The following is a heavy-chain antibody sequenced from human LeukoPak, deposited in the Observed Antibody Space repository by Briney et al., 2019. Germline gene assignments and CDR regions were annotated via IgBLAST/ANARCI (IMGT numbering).Heavy chain of an antibody. J-gene: IGHJ4*02. V-gene: IGHV4-34*01. CDR1: GGSFSGYY. Sequence: SETLSLTCAVYGGSFSGYYWSWIRQPPGKGLEWIGEINHSGSTNYNPSLKSRVTISVDTSKNQFSLKLSSVTAADTAVYYCARATSRELDYWGQGTLVSVSS. CDR2: INHSGST. D-gene: IGHD2-2*01. CDR3: ARATSRELDY.